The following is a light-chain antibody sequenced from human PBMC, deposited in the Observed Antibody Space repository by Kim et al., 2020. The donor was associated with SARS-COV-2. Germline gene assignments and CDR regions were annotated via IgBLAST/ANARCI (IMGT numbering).Light chain of an antibody. Sequence: SPGETAAPSCRASQSVSSNYFTLYQQKPGQAPRLLIYGASTRATGIPDKFAGSGSGTDFTLTISRLEPEDFAVYYCQQYGSLPFTFGPGTKVDIK. V-gene: IGKV3-20*01. J-gene: IGKJ3*01. CDR2: GAS. CDR3: QQYGSLPFT. CDR1: QSVSSNY.